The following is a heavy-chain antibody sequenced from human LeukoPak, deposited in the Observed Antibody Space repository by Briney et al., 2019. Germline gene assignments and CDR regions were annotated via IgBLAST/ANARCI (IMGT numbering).Heavy chain of an antibody. J-gene: IGHJ4*02. Sequence: GGSLRLSCVASGFPFSSYWMTWVRQAPGKGLEWVANIKQDGSKKSYVDSVKGRFTTSRDNAKNSLYLQMNSLRAEDTAIYYCTRVGYIDEGIDYWGQGTLVTVSS. CDR2: IKQDGSKK. D-gene: IGHD5-24*01. CDR1: GFPFSSYW. CDR3: TRVGYIDEGIDY. V-gene: IGHV3-7*04.